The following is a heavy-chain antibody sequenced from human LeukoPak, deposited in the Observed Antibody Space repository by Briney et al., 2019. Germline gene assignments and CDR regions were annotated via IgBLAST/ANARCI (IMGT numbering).Heavy chain of an antibody. CDR2: VSFDGSDK. Sequence: GRSLRLSCAASGFNFTNYGMHWVRQAPGKGLEWVAVVSFDGSDKYYVDSVRGRFTVSRDNSKNTLYLQMNSLRAEDTAMYYCARGLPPVMKYYFDYWGQGTLVTVSS. D-gene: IGHD4-11*01. V-gene: IGHV3-30*03. J-gene: IGHJ4*02. CDR3: ARGLPPVMKYYFDY. CDR1: GFNFTNYG.